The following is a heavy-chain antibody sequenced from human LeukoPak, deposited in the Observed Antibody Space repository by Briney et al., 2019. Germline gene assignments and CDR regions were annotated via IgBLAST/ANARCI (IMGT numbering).Heavy chain of an antibody. CDR2: ISYDGSNK. CDR3: AKSSGGYPDY. CDR1: GLTFSRHG. V-gene: IGHV3-30*18. Sequence: QTGRSLRLSRPADGLTFSRHGMHCARQPPGKGLGWVALISYDGSNKYYADSVKGRFTSSRDNSKNTLYLQMSSVRAEDTAVYYCAKSSGGYPDYWGQGTLVTVSS. J-gene: IGHJ4*02. D-gene: IGHD1-26*01.